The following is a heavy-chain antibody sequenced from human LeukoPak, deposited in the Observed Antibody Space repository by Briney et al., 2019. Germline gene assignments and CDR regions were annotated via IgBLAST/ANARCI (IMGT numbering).Heavy chain of an antibody. V-gene: IGHV4-30-4*01. J-gene: IGHJ5*02. Sequence: PSETLSLTCTVSGGSISSGDYYWSWIRQPPGKGLEWIGYIYYSGSTYYNPSLKSRVTISVDTSKNQFSLKLSSVTAADTAVYYCARDILTGRALDWFDPWGQGTLVTVSS. D-gene: IGHD3-9*01. CDR3: ARDILTGRALDWFDP. CDR2: IYYSGST. CDR1: GGSISSGDYY.